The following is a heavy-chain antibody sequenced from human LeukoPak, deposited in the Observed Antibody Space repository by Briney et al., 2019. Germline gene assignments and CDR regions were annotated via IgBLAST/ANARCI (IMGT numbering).Heavy chain of an antibody. D-gene: IGHD3-22*01. V-gene: IGHV3-7*03. Sequence: GGSLRLSCAASGFSFSTYWMAWVRQAPGKGLEWVGNIHKDGRVMFYAASVKGRFTISRDNAKNSLYLDMDSLRDEDTAIYYCASSHDSSGNDWGQGTLVTVTS. CDR3: ASSHDSSGND. CDR1: GFSFSTYW. J-gene: IGHJ4*02. CDR2: IHKDGRVM.